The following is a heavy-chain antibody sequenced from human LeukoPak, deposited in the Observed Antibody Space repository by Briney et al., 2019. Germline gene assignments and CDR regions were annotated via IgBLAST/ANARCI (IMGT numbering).Heavy chain of an antibody. D-gene: IGHD3-16*01. CDR1: GFTVSSNY. V-gene: IGHV3-66*01. Sequence: GGSLRLSCAASGFTVSSNYMSWVRQAPGKGLEWVSVIYSGGSTYYADSVKGRFTISRDNSKNTLYLQMNSLRAEDTAVYYCARASLIRDLDYWGQGTLVTVSS. CDR3: ARASLIRDLDY. CDR2: IYSGGST. J-gene: IGHJ4*02.